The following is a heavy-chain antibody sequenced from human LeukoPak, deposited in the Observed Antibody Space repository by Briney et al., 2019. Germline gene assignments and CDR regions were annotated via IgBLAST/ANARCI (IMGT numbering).Heavy chain of an antibody. Sequence: GASVKVSCKASGGTFSSYAISWVRQAPGQGLEWMGGIIPIFGTANYAQKFQGRVTITADESTSTAYMELSSLRSEDTAVYYCARALGYCSGGSCHDAFDIWGQGTMVTVSS. J-gene: IGHJ3*02. CDR3: ARALGYCSGGSCHDAFDI. V-gene: IGHV1-69*13. D-gene: IGHD2-15*01. CDR1: GGTFSSYA. CDR2: IIPIFGTA.